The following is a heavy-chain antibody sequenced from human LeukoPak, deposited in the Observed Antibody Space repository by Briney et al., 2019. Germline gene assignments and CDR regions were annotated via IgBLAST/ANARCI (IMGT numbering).Heavy chain of an antibody. V-gene: IGHV1-2*02. D-gene: IGHD3-10*01. CDR1: GYTFTGCY. Sequence: ASVKVSCKASGYTFTGCYMHWVRQAPGQGLEWMGWINPNSGGTNYAQKFQGRVTMTRDTSISTAYMELSRLRSDDTAVYYCARSPYGSGSYPQYWGQGTLVTVSS. CDR3: ARSPYGSGSYPQY. J-gene: IGHJ4*02. CDR2: INPNSGGT.